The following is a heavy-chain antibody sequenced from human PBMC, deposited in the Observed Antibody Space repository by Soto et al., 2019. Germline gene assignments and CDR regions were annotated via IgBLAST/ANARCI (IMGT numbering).Heavy chain of an antibody. V-gene: IGHV1-46*01. CDR2: INPTDGST. CDR3: VRETSLTTDWFDP. CDR1: GYTFTSNY. J-gene: IGHJ5*02. Sequence: ASVKVSCKASGYTFTSNYIDWVRQAPGQGLEWMGIINPTDGSTRYAQKFQGRLTMTRDTSTSTVYMELRSLRSEDTAVCYCVRETSLTTDWFDPWGQGTLVTVSS. D-gene: IGHD4-4*01.